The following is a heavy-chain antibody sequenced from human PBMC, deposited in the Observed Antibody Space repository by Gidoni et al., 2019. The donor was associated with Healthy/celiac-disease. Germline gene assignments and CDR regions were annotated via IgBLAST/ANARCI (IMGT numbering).Heavy chain of an antibody. Sequence: QVQLQQWGAGLLKPSATLSLTCAVYGGSFSGYYWSWIRQPPGKGLEWIGEINHSGSTNYNPSLKSRVTISVDTSKNQFSLKLSSVTAADTAVYYCAVRDEDIAQEWFDPWGQGTLVTVSS. CDR1: GGSFSGYY. V-gene: IGHV4-34*01. D-gene: IGHD2-15*01. CDR2: INHSGST. CDR3: AVRDEDIAQEWFDP. J-gene: IGHJ5*02.